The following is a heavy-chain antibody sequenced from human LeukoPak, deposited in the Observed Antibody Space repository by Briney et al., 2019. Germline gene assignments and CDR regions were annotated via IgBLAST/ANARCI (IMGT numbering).Heavy chain of an antibody. CDR3: HTTLTTVTSDFDY. CDR2: MNPNSGNT. CDR1: GYTFTSYD. J-gene: IGHJ4*02. V-gene: IGHV1-8*01. D-gene: IGHD4-17*01. Sequence: ASVKVSCKASGYTFTSYDINWVRQATGQGLEWMGWMNPNSGNTGYAQKFQGRVTMTRNTSISTAYMELSSLRSEDTAVYYCHTTLTTVTSDFDYWGQGTLVTVSS.